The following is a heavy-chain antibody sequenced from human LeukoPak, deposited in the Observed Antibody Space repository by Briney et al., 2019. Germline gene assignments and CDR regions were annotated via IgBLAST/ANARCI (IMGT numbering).Heavy chain of an antibody. CDR3: ARGYCSGGTCYLVENWLDP. J-gene: IGHJ5*02. CDR1: GYTLTAYY. CDR2: INPNSGGT. D-gene: IGHD2-15*01. V-gene: IGHV1-2*06. Sequence: GASVKVSCKASGYTLTAYYIYWVRQAPGQGLEWMGRINPNSGGTDYAQNFQGRVTMTRDTYKSTAYMELSRRRSDDTAVYYCARGYCSGGTCYLVENWLDPWGQGTLVTVSS.